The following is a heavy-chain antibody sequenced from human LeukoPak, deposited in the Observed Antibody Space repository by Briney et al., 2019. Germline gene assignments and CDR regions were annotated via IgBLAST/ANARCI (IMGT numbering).Heavy chain of an antibody. CDR2: IGYNGGDT. J-gene: IGHJ4*02. CDR1: GFTLSSYS. Sequence: PGGSLRLSCAASGFTLSSYSMHWVRQAPGKGLEFVSAIGYNGGDTYYANSVKGRFTISRDISKNTLYLQMGSLRAEDMAVYYCVRSGLVYFDYWGQGTLVTVSS. V-gene: IGHV3-64*01. CDR3: VRSGLVYFDY. D-gene: IGHD2-8*02.